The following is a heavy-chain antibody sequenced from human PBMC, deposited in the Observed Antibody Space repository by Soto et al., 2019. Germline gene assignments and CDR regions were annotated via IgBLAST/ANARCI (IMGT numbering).Heavy chain of an antibody. D-gene: IGHD5-12*01. Sequence: GESLKISCSASGFTFSSYAMHWVRQAPGKGLEYVSAISSNGGSTYYADSVKGRFTISRDNSKNTLYLQMSSLRAEDTAVYYCVKDDASGYSGYEGWYFDLWGRGTLVTVSS. CDR3: VKDDASGYSGYEGWYFDL. J-gene: IGHJ2*01. V-gene: IGHV3-64D*06. CDR2: ISSNGGST. CDR1: GFTFSSYA.